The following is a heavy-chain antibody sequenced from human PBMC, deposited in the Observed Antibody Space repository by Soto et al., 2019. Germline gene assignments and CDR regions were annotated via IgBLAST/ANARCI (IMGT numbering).Heavy chain of an antibody. CDR3: ARQHVGDFWSGPRPYYFDY. V-gene: IGHV5-51*01. J-gene: IGHJ4*02. CDR2: IYPGDSDT. D-gene: IGHD3-3*01. Sequence: VESLKISCKGSGYSFTSYWIGWVRQMPGKGLEWMGIIYPGDSDTRYSPSFQGQVTISADKSISTAYLQWSSLKASDTAMYYCARQHVGDFWSGPRPYYFDYWGQGTLVIVSS. CDR1: GYSFTSYW.